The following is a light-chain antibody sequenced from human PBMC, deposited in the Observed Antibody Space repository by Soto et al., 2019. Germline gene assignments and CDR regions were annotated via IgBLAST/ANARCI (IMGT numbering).Light chain of an antibody. V-gene: IGKV1-9*01. CDR2: AAS. J-gene: IGKJ1*01. Sequence: DIQLTQPPSFLSASLGERVTITCRASQDISDYLAWYQQRPGKAPKLLIYAASTLQSGVPSRFSGSGSGTEFTLTINSLQPDDFATYYCQQYDTYWTFGQGTKVDIK. CDR3: QQYDTYWT. CDR1: QDISDY.